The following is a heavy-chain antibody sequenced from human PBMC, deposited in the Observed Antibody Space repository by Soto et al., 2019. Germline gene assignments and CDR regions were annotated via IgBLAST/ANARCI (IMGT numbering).Heavy chain of an antibody. CDR2: FYYSGST. J-gene: IGHJ3*02. D-gene: IGHD1-1*01. CDR1: GGSISSYY. V-gene: IGHV4-59*08. CDR3: ARHGRWHDLDI. Sequence: QVQLQESGPGLVKPSETLSLTCTVSGGSISSYYWSWIRQPPGKGLEWIGYFYYSGSTNYNPSLKSRVTISVDTSKNQFSLKLSSVTAADTAVYYCARHGRWHDLDIWGQGTMVTVSS.